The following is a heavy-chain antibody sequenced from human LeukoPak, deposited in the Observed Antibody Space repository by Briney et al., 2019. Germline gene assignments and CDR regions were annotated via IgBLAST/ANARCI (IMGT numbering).Heavy chain of an antibody. V-gene: IGHV1-69*04. CDR2: IIPILGIA. CDR1: GYTFTGYY. CDR3: ARANVGLDY. Sequence: SVKVSCKASGYTFTGYYMHWVRQAPGQGLEWMGRIIPILGIANYAQKFQGRVTITADKSTSTAYMELSSLRSEDTAVYYCARANVGLDYWGQGTLVTVSS. D-gene: IGHD1-26*01. J-gene: IGHJ4*02.